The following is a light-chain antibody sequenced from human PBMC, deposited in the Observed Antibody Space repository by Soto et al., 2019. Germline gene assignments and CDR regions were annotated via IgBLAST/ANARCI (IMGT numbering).Light chain of an antibody. Sequence: SYELTQPPSVSVAPEKTARVTCGGDNIGSKRVHWYRQKPGQAPVLVIYYDSDRPSGIPERFSGSNSGNTATLTINRVEAGDEADYYCQVWDITTDHYVFGTGTKVTVL. CDR1: NIGSKR. CDR2: YDS. CDR3: QVWDITTDHYV. J-gene: IGLJ1*01. V-gene: IGLV3-21*04.